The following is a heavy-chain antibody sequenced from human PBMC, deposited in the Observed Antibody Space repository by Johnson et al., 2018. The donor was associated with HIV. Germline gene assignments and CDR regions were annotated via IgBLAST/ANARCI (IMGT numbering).Heavy chain of an antibody. CDR1: GFTFSSSW. CDR2: IPFVGSNI. V-gene: IGHV3-30*02. Sequence: VELVALERGLVQPGGSLRLSCAASGFTFSSSWMHCVCQAPEKGLEWVSVIPFVGSNIKYANSVQGRLTISRDNSKNTLYLQLDNLRPEDTAVYYCAKGVTIFGVDIHDGFDMWGQGTMVTVSS. D-gene: IGHD3-3*01. CDR3: AKGVTIFGVDIHDGFDM. J-gene: IGHJ3*02.